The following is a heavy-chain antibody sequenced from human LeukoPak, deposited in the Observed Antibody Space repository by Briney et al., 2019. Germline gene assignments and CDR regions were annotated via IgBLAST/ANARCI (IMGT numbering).Heavy chain of an antibody. J-gene: IGHJ6*03. V-gene: IGHV1-69*06. CDR1: GGTFSSYA. CDR2: IIPIFGTA. CDR3: ARRSSGWYNYYYMDV. Sequence: GSSVKVSCKASGGTFSSYAISWVRQAPGQGLEWMGGIIPIFGTANYAQKFQGRVTITADKSTSTAYMELSSLRSEDTAVYYCARRSSGWYNYYYMDVWGKGTTVTVSS. D-gene: IGHD6-19*01.